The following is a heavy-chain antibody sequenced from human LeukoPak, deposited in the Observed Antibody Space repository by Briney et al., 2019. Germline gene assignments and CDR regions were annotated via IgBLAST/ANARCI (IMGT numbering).Heavy chain of an antibody. D-gene: IGHD5-18*01. CDR1: GGSISSSSYY. V-gene: IGHV4-39*07. CDR3: ARGGSGCSYGSWPLYYYYYMDV. Sequence: SETLSLTCTVSGGSISSSSYYWGWIRQPPGKGLEWIGSIYYSGSTYYNPSLKSRVTISVDTSKNQFSLKLSSVTAADTAVYYCARGGSGCSYGSWPLYYYYYMDVWGQGTLVTVSS. CDR2: IYYSGST. J-gene: IGHJ6*03.